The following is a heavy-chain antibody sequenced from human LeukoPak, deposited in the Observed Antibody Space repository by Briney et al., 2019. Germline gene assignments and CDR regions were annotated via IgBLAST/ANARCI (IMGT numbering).Heavy chain of an antibody. V-gene: IGHV3-21*01. CDR2: ISSSSSYI. D-gene: IGHD6-19*01. CDR3: ARESYSSGCLGY. J-gene: IGHJ4*02. CDR1: GFTFSSYS. Sequence: PGGSLRLSCAASGFTFSSYSMNWVRQAPGKGLEWVSSISSSSSYIYYADSVKGRFTISRDNSKNTLYLQMNSLRAEDTAVYYCARESYSSGCLGYWGQGTLVTVSS.